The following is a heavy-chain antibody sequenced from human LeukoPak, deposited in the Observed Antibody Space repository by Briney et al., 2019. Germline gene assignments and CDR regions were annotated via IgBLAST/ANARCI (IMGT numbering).Heavy chain of an antibody. CDR3: ARPTRYSGSYSGDNWFDP. J-gene: IGHJ5*02. CDR1: GGSFSGYY. Sequence: SETLSLTCAVYGGSFSGYYWSWIRQPPGKGLEWIGEINHSGSTNYNPSLKSRVTISVDTSKNQFSLKLSSVTAADTAVYYCARPTRYSGSYSGDNWFDPWGQGTLVTVSS. V-gene: IGHV4-34*01. CDR2: INHSGST. D-gene: IGHD1-26*01.